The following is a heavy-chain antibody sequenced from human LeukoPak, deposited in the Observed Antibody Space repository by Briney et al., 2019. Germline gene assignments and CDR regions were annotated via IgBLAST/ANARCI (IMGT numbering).Heavy chain of an antibody. J-gene: IGHJ5*02. CDR3: ARSDYDFWSGYYSNWFDP. CDR1: GGSISSYY. V-gene: IGHV4-59*01. CDR2: IYYSGST. Sequence: PSETLSLTCTVSGGSISSYYWSWIRQPPGKGLEWIGYIYYSGSTNYNPSLKSRVTISVDTSKNQFSLKLSSVTAADTAVYYCARSDYDFWSGYYSNWFDPWGQGTLVTVSS. D-gene: IGHD3-3*01.